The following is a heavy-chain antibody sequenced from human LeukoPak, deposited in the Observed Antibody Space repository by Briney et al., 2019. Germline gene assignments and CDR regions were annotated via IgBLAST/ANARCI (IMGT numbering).Heavy chain of an antibody. D-gene: IGHD3-3*01. CDR3: ARHLAYYDFWSGTSNYYYYGMDV. CDR2: IYYSGST. Sequence: SETLSLTCTVSGVSISSYYWSWIRQPPGKGLEWSGYIYYSGSTNYNPSLKSRVTISVDTPKNRFSLKLSSVTAADTAVYYCARHLAYYDFWSGTSNYYYYGMDVWGQGTTVTVSS. J-gene: IGHJ6*02. V-gene: IGHV4-59*08. CDR1: GVSISSYY.